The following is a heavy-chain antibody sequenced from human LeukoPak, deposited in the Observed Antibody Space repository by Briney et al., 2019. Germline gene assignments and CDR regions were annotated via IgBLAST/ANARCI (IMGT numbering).Heavy chain of an antibody. CDR3: AKGPGDGYNLNAEYFQH. V-gene: IGHV3-30*18. CDR1: GFTFSSYG. Sequence: PGGSLRLSCAASGFTFSSYGMHRVRQAPGKGLEWVAVISYDGSNKYYADSVKGRFTISRDNSKNTLYLQMNSLRAEDTAVYYCAKGPGDGYNLNAEYFQHWGQGTLVTVSS. CDR2: ISYDGSNK. J-gene: IGHJ1*01. D-gene: IGHD5-24*01.